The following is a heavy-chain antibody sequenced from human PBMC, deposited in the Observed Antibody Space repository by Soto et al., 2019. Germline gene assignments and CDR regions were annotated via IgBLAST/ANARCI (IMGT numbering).Heavy chain of an antibody. Sequence: EQLQESGPGLVKPSETLSLTCTVSGGSISSYYWSWIRQPAGKGLEWIGRIYTSGSTNYNPSLKSRVTMSVDTSKNQFSLKLSSVTAADTAVYYCARVAPVVTQGWFDPWGQGTLVTVSS. CDR2: IYTSGST. J-gene: IGHJ5*02. CDR1: GGSISSYY. D-gene: IGHD2-21*02. V-gene: IGHV4-4*07. CDR3: ARVAPVVTQGWFDP.